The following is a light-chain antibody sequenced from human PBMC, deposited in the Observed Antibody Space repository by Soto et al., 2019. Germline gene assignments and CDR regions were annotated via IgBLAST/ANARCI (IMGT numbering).Light chain of an antibody. CDR2: DVI. V-gene: IGLV2-14*03. Sequence: QSALTQPASVSGSPGQSITISCTGTSRDVGAYNYVSWYQQHPGTAPKLMIYDVINRPSGVSNRFSGSKSGNTASLTISGLRAEDEADYYCSSYTTSSSVVFGGGTKLTVL. CDR3: SSYTTSSSVV. J-gene: IGLJ2*01. CDR1: SRDVGAYNY.